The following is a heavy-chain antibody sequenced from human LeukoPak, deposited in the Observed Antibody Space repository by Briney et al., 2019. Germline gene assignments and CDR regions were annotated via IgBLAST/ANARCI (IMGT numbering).Heavy chain of an antibody. Sequence: SQTLSLTCTVSGDSISTYYWNWIRQPAGKGLEWICRIYRSGGTNYNPSLESRLTMSVDTSKNQFSLNLKSVTAADTAVYYCARDPGMERFGVVFDYWGQGALVTVSS. CDR3: ARDPGMERFGVVFDY. D-gene: IGHD3-10*01. V-gene: IGHV4-4*07. CDR1: GDSISTYY. J-gene: IGHJ4*02. CDR2: IYRSGGT.